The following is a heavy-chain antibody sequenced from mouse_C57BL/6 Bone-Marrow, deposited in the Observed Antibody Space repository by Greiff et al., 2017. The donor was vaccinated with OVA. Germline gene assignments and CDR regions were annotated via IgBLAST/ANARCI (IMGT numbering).Heavy chain of an antibody. Sequence: QVHVKQSGAELVRPGASVTLSCKASGYTFTDYEMHWVKQTPVHGLEWIGAIDPETGGTAYNQKFKGKAILTADKSSSTAYMELRSLTSEDSAVYYGTRGDSSAAWFAYWGQGTLVTVSA. CDR1: GYTFTDYE. CDR2: IDPETGGT. D-gene: IGHD3-2*02. CDR3: TRGDSSAAWFAY. J-gene: IGHJ3*01. V-gene: IGHV1-15*01.